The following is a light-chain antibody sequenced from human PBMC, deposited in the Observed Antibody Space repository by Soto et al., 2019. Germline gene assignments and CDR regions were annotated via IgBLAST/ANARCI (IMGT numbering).Light chain of an antibody. Sequence: EIVMTQSPATLSVSPGERATLSCRASQSVSSNLAWYQQKPGQAPRLLIYGASTRATGIPASFSGSGSGTEFTLTISSLQSEDFAVYYCQQYKNWPPYTCGQGTKLEIK. CDR3: QQYKNWPPYT. CDR1: QSVSSN. J-gene: IGKJ2*01. V-gene: IGKV3-15*01. CDR2: GAS.